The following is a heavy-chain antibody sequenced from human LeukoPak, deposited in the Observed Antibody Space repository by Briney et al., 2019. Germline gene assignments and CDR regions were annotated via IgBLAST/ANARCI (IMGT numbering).Heavy chain of an antibody. CDR1: GGSISSSNW. Sequence: SETLSLTCAVSGGSISSSNWWSWVRQPPGKGLEWIGEIYHSGSTNYNPSLKSRVTISVDTSKNQFSLKLSSVTAADTAVYYCARGSTVTSTEDNWFDPWGQGTLVTVSS. CDR3: ARGSTVTSTEDNWFDP. CDR2: IYHSGST. J-gene: IGHJ5*02. D-gene: IGHD4-17*01. V-gene: IGHV4-4*02.